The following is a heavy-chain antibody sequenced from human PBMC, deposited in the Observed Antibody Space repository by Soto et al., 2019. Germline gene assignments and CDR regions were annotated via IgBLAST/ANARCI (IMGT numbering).Heavy chain of an antibody. CDR2: IHYSGST. J-gene: IGHJ4*02. CDR1: GGSISSYY. D-gene: IGHD3-9*01. V-gene: IGHV4-59*01. Sequence: SETLSLTCTVSGGSISSYYLSWIRQPPGKGLEWIGYIHYSGSTNYNPSLKSRVTISVDTSKNQFSLKLSSVTAADTAVYYCARVRYFDWAIDYWGQGTLVTVSS. CDR3: ARVRYFDWAIDY.